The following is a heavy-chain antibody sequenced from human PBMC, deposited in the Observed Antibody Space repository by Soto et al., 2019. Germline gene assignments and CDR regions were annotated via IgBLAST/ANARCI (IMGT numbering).Heavy chain of an antibody. Sequence: EVQLVASGGGLVQPGGSLRLSCEASGFTFSSNGMNWVRQAPGKGLEWVSFISIGSSTINYADSVRGRFTISRDNAKNSLYLQMNSLRDEDTAVYYCARDWGVYDCDIRTHIPHLDSWGQGTLVTVSS. CDR3: ARDWGVYDCDIRTHIPHLDS. D-gene: IGHD3-22*01. J-gene: IGHJ4*02. V-gene: IGHV3-48*02. CDR1: GFTFSSNG. CDR2: ISIGSSTI.